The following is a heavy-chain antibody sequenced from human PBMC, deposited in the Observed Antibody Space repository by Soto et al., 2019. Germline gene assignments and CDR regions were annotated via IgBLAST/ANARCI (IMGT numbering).Heavy chain of an antibody. CDR2: ISGSGGTT. D-gene: IGHD3-16*01. J-gene: IGHJ4*02. CDR3: AKDLAPNTFMYYFDY. V-gene: IGHV3-23*01. CDR1: GFTFSNDA. Sequence: EVQVLESGGRLVQPGGSLRLSCGASGFTFSNDAMSWVRQAPGKGLEWVSVISGSGGTTYYADSVKGRFTVSRDNSKNTVYFQMSSLRVEDTAVYFCAKDLAPNTFMYYFDYWGQGTLVTVTS.